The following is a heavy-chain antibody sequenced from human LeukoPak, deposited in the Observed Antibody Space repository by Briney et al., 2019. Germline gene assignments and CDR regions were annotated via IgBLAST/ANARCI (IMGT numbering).Heavy chain of an antibody. CDR3: ARRSLDTARVSDAFDI. D-gene: IGHD5-18*01. V-gene: IGHV1-3*01. J-gene: IGHJ3*02. CDR1: GYTFTSYA. Sequence: ASVKVSCKASGYTFTSYAMHWVRQAPGQRLEWMGWINAGNGNTKYSQKFQGRVTITRDTSASTAYMELSSLRSEDTAVYYCARRSLDTARVSDAFDIWGQGTMVTVSS. CDR2: INAGNGNT.